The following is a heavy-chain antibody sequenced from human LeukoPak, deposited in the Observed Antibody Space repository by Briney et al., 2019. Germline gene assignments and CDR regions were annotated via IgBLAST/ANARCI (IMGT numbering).Heavy chain of an antibody. J-gene: IGHJ3*02. D-gene: IGHD4-17*01. Sequence: SETLSPTCTVSGGSISSSGYYWGWVRQPPGKELEWIGSIYYSGSTYYNPSLKSRVTMSVDTSKNQFSLKLSSVTAADTAVYYCARRWTTVTTKGAFDIWGQGTMVTVSS. CDR3: ARRWTTVTTKGAFDI. CDR1: GGSISSSGYY. CDR2: IYYSGST. V-gene: IGHV4-39*01.